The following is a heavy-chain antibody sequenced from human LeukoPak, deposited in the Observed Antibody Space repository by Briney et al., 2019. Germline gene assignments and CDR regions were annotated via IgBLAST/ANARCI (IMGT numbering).Heavy chain of an antibody. J-gene: IGHJ6*02. V-gene: IGHV3-30*04. CDR2: ISYDGSNK. D-gene: IGHD6-6*01. CDR3: VRAQQLVLNPYYYYGMDV. CDR1: GFTFSSYA. Sequence: PGGSLRLSRAASGFTFSSYAMHWVRQAPGKGLEWVAVISYDGSNKYYADSVKGRFTISRDNSKNTLYLQMNSLRAEDTAVYYCVRAQQLVLNPYYYYGMDVWGQGTTVTVSS.